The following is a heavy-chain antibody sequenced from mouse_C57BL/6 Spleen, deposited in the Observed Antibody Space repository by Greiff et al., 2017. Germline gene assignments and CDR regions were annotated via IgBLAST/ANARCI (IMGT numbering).Heavy chain of an antibody. CDR1: GYTFTDYE. CDR2: IDPETGCT. Sequence: QVHVKQSGAELVRPGASVTLSCKASGYTFTDYEMTWVKQTPVHGLEWIGAIDPETGCTAYNQKFKGKAILTADNSSSTAYMALRSLTSEDSAVYYCTRRIDSSVSPFDVWGKGTTLTVSS. J-gene: IGHJ2*01. V-gene: IGHV1-15*01. CDR3: TRRIDSSVSPFDV. D-gene: IGHD3-2*02.